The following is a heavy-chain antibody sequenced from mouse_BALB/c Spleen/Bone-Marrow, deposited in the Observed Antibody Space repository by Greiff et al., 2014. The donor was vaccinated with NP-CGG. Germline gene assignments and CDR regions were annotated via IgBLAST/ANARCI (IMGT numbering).Heavy chain of an antibody. CDR1: GYTFTSYW. J-gene: IGHJ3*01. Sequence: VQLVESGAELAKPGASVKMSCKASGYTFTSYWMHWVKQRPGQGLEWIGYINPSTGYTEYNQKFKDKAKLTADKSSSTAYMQLSSLTSEDSAVYYWERSATMIFAYWGQGTLVTVSA. V-gene: IGHV1-7*01. CDR3: ERSATMIFAY. CDR2: INPSTGYT. D-gene: IGHD2-4*01.